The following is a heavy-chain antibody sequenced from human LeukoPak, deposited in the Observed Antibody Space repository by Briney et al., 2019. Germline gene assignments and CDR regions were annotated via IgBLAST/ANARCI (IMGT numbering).Heavy chain of an antibody. CDR2: IYTSGST. D-gene: IGHD2-15*01. CDR1: GGSISSYF. J-gene: IGHJ6*02. Sequence: PSETLSLTCTVSGGSISSYFWSWIRQPPGKGLEWIGYIYTSGSTNYNPSLKSRVTISVDTSKNQFSLKLNSVTAADTAVYYCARDSYCSGGSCRYKDYYYYGMDVWGQGTTVTVSS. V-gene: IGHV4-4*09. CDR3: ARDSYCSGGSCRYKDYYYYGMDV.